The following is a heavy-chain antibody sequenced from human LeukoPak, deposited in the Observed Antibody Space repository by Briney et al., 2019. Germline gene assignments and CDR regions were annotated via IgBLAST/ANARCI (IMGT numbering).Heavy chain of an antibody. CDR3: AKGKNTGSYLSHVDY. CDR1: GFTFSSYS. Sequence: HGGSLRLSCAASGFTFSSYSMNWVRQAPGKGLEWVSYISSSSSTIYYADSVKGRFTISRDNSKNSLYLQMNSLRTEDTALYYCAKGKNTGSYLSHVDYWGQGTLVTVSS. V-gene: IGHV3-48*04. D-gene: IGHD3-10*01. J-gene: IGHJ4*02. CDR2: ISSSSSTI.